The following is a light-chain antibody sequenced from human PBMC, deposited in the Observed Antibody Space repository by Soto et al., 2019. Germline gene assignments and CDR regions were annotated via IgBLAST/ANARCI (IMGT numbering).Light chain of an antibody. CDR3: AALDDSLNTYV. CDR2: SNN. J-gene: IGLJ1*01. Sequence: QSVLTQPTSASGTPGQRVTISCSGGGFNIGTNNVNWYQQLPGTAPKLLIYSNNQRPSGVPDRFSGSKSGTSASLAISGLQSEDEADYYCAALDDSLNTYVFGIGTKVTVL. CDR1: GFNIGTNN. V-gene: IGLV1-44*01.